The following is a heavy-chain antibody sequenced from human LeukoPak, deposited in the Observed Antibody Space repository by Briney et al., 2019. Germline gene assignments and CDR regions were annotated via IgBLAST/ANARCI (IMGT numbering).Heavy chain of an antibody. CDR3: AKDQGFSLWDIVVVPAASTFDP. D-gene: IGHD2-2*01. J-gene: IGHJ5*02. Sequence: GGSLRLSCAASGFTFSSYGMHWVRQAPGKGLEWVAVISYDGSNKYYADSVKGRFTISRDSSKNTLYLQMNSLRAEDTAVYYCAKDQGFSLWDIVVVPAASTFDPWGQGTLVTVSS. CDR1: GFTFSSYG. V-gene: IGHV3-30*18. CDR2: ISYDGSNK.